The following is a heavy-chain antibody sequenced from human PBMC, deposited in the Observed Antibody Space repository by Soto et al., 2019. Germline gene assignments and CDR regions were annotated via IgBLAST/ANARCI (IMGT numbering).Heavy chain of an antibody. J-gene: IGHJ6*02. V-gene: IGHV3-72*01. Sequence: SCLASGFTLTDPYMDWVRQARGTGLEWIARTKNKPNNYTTTYAASVKGRFTISRDDSESSLYLQMNNLKTEDTAVYYCAREIRRDYYYYYPLDVWGQGTTVTVSS. CDR1: GFTLTDPY. CDR3: AREIRRDYYYYYPLDV. CDR2: TKNKPNNYTT.